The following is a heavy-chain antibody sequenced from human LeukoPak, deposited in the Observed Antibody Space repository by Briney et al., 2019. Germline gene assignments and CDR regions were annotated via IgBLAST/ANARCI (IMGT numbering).Heavy chain of an antibody. J-gene: IGHJ4*02. CDR2: ISSSSSTI. D-gene: IGHD6-19*01. CDR3: ARDLRAVAGTAL. V-gene: IGHV3-48*01. CDR1: GFTFSSYE. Sequence: RWSLRLSCAASGFTFSSYEMNWVRQAPGKGLEWVSYISSSSSTIYYADSVKGRFTISRDNAKNSLYLQMNSLRAEDTAVYYCARDLRAVAGTALWGQGTLVTVSS.